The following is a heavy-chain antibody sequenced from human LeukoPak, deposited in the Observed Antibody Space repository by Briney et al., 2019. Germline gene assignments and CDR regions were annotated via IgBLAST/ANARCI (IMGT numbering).Heavy chain of an antibody. CDR3: ARRPIVGSTGFYFDP. CDR1: GGSIRSGSISSSSYY. J-gene: IGHJ5*02. D-gene: IGHD1-26*01. Sequence: PSETLSLTCTVSGGSIRSGSISSSSYYWGWIRQPPGKGLEWIGSIENSGSTYYNPSLKSRVTISVDTSKNQFSLKLSSVTAADTAVYYCARRPIVGSTGFYFDPWGPGTLVTVSS. V-gene: IGHV4-39*01. CDR2: IENSGST.